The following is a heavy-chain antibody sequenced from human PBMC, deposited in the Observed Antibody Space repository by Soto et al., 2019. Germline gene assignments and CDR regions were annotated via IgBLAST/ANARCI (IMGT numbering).Heavy chain of an antibody. J-gene: IGHJ4*02. CDR3: GAGQYFSDY. CDR2: ISNDGSNK. CDR1: GFSFSSYG. D-gene: IGHD6-13*01. Sequence: QVQLVESEGGVVQPGRSLRLSCAASGFSFSSYGMHWVRQTPGKGLEWVALISNDGSNKYYADSVKGRFTISRDNSKNTMYLQMNSLRDEDTPVYYAGAGQYFSDYWGQGTLVTVSS. V-gene: IGHV3-30*03.